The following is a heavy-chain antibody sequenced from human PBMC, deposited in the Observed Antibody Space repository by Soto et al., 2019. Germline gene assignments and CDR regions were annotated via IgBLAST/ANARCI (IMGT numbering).Heavy chain of an antibody. Sequence: QGQLLQSGDEVKTPGASVRVSCTASGYPFTSYGIRWVRHAPGQVLEWVAWISAYNGKRDTAQKFQGRVTMTLDTSTDTAHMELGDLTSADTAVYYCARGRIVASIHDAFEIWGQGTKVTVSS. V-gene: IGHV1-18*01. CDR3: ARGRIVASIHDAFEI. CDR1: GYPFTSYG. CDR2: ISAYNGKR. D-gene: IGHD5-12*01. J-gene: IGHJ3*02.